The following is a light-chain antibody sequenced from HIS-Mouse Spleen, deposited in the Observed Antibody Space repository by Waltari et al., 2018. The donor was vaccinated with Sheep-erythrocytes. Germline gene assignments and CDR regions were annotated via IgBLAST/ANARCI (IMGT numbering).Light chain of an antibody. V-gene: IGKV1-5*03. CDR3: QQYNSYSPLT. CDR2: KAS. CDR1: QSISSW. J-gene: IGKJ4*01. Sequence: DIQMTQSPSTLSASVGDRVTITCRASQSISSWLAWYQQKPGKAPKLLIYKASSLESGVPSRVSCSGSGTEFTLTISSLQPDDFATYYCQQYNSYSPLTFGGGTKVEIK.